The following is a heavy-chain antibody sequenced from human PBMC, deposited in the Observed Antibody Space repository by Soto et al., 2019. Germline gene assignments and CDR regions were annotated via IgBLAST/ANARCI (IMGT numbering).Heavy chain of an antibody. V-gene: IGHV3-11*01. CDR1: GFTFSDYF. CDR2: ISSGGTTK. J-gene: IGHJ4*02. Sequence: QVQLVESGGSLVKPGGSLRLSCAASGFTFSDYFMSWIRQAPGKGLEWVSYISSGGTTKYYADSVKGRFTVSRDNAKNSLFLQMNSLRADDTAVYYCASIAASNSDYDYWGRGTLVTVSS. D-gene: IGHD6-6*01. CDR3: ASIAASNSDYDY.